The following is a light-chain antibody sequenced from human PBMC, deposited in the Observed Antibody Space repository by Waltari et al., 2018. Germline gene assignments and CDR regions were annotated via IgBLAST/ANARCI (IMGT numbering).Light chain of an antibody. CDR3: QQYNSYPRT. J-gene: IGKJ1*01. Sequence: DIQMTQSPSTLSASVGYRVTITCRARQSISSWLAWYQQKPGKAPKLLIYDASSLESGVPSRFSGSGSGTEFTLTISSLQPDDFATYYCQQYNSYPRTFGQGTKVEIK. V-gene: IGKV1-5*01. CDR1: QSISSW. CDR2: DAS.